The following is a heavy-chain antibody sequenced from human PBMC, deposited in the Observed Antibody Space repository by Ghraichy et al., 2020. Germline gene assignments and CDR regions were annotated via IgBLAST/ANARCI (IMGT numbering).Heavy chain of an antibody. Sequence: GGSLRLSCAASGFTFSAYAMSWVRQTPGKGLEWVSDISGSGGSTNYADSVKGRFTISRDNSKNTLYLHMSSLRAEDTAVYYCAKWSTLTANWFDPRGQGTVDSDSP. CDR1: GFTFSAYA. J-gene: IGHJ5*02. V-gene: IGHV3-23*01. CDR2: ISGSGGST. CDR3: AKWSTLTANWFDP. D-gene: IGHD2-21*02.